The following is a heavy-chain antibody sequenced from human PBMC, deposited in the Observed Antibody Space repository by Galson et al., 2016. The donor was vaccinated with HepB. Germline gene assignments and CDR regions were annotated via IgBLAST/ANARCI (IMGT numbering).Heavy chain of an antibody. J-gene: IGHJ3*01. D-gene: IGHD2-15*01. CDR1: GFTFSDNY. V-gene: IGHV3-11*01. Sequence: SLRLSCAASGFTFSDNYMSWIRQAPGKGLEWLSYISSSGTTIYYADSVKGRFPISRDNAKNSLYLQMNSLRADDTALYYCARRWDAFDLWGQGTMVTVSS. CDR2: ISSSGTTI. CDR3: ARRWDAFDL.